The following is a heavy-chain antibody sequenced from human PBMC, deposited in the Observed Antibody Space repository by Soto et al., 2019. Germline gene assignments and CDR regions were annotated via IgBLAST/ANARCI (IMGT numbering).Heavy chain of an antibody. D-gene: IGHD3-3*01. CDR3: ARGVLRFLEWLPYYGMDV. CDR1: GGSFSGYY. Sequence: PSESLSLTCAVYGGSFSGYYWSWIRQPPGKGLEWIGEINHSGSTNYNPSLNSRVTISVDTSKNQFSLKLSSVTAADTAVYYCARGVLRFLEWLPYYGMDVWGQGTTVTVSS. J-gene: IGHJ6*02. CDR2: INHSGST. V-gene: IGHV4-34*01.